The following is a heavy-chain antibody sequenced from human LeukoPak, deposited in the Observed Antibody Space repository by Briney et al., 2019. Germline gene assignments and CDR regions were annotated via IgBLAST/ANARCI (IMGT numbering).Heavy chain of an antibody. Sequence: GGSLRLSCAASGFTFSRYSMNWVRQAPGKGLEWVSSISSSSSYIYYADSVKGRFTISRDNAKNSLYLQMNSLRAEDTAVYYCARAGGDSSGWYGYWGQGTLVTVSS. CDR2: ISSSSSYI. J-gene: IGHJ4*02. D-gene: IGHD6-19*01. CDR1: GFTFSRYS. V-gene: IGHV3-21*01. CDR3: ARAGGDSSGWYGY.